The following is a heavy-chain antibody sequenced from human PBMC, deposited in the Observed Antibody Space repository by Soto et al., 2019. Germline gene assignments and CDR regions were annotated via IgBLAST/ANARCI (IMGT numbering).Heavy chain of an antibody. V-gene: IGHV3-11*06. J-gene: IGHJ4*02. CDR2: ISSTGSYA. CDR3: ARDSSITPRPLDY. Sequence: GGSLRLSCAASGFTFRDYYMSWIRQAPGKGLEWVSYISSTGSYAKYADSVKGRFTISRDNAKNSLYLQMNSLRAEDTAVYYCARDSSITPRPLDYWGQGTPVTVSS. CDR1: GFTFRDYY. D-gene: IGHD6-6*01.